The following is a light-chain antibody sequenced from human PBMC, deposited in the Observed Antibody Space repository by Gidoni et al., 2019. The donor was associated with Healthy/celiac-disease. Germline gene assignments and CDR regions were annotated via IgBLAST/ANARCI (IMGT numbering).Light chain of an antibody. CDR1: QGISDY. J-gene: IGKJ3*01. CDR2: AAS. V-gene: IGKV1-9*01. Sequence: DIQLTQSPPFLSASVGDRVTITCRASQGISDYLAWYQQKPGKAPKLLIYAASTLQGGVPSRFSGSGSGTEFNLTISSLQPEDFASYSCQQLSSSPLTFGPGTKVDIK. CDR3: QQLSSSPLT.